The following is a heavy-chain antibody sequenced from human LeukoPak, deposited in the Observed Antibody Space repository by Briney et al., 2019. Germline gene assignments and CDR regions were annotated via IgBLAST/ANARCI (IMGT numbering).Heavy chain of an antibody. CDR3: AKDDGNYGDY. V-gene: IGHV3-23*01. CDR1: GFTFSSYA. CDR2: ITGSAGST. J-gene: IGHJ4*02. Sequence: GGSLRLSCAASGFTFSSYAMSWVRRAPGKGLEWVSGITGSAGSTYYADSVKGRFPISRDNSKNTLYLQMNSLKPEDTAVYYCAKDDGNYGDYWGQGTLVTVSS.